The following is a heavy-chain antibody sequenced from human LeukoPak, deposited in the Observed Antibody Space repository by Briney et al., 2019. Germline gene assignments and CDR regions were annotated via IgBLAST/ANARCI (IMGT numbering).Heavy chain of an antibody. V-gene: IGHV3-33*01. CDR1: GFTFSSYG. CDR3: AREGASSWYYFDY. CDR2: IWYDGSNK. D-gene: IGHD6-13*01. Sequence: GGSLRLSCAASGFTFSSYGMHWVRQAPGKGLEWVAFIWYDGSNKYYADSVKGRFTISRDNSKNTLYLQMNSLRAEDTAVYYCAREGASSWYYFDYWGQGTLVTVSS. J-gene: IGHJ4*02.